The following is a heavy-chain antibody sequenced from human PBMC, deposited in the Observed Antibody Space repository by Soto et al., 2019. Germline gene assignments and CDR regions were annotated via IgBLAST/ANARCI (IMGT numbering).Heavy chain of an antibody. J-gene: IGHJ3*02. D-gene: IGHD1-26*01. V-gene: IGHV1-69*01. CDR1: GGIFSTYA. CDR3: ARVQYSGTYLQAFDI. CDR2: IIPLFGTA. Sequence: QVQLVQSGAEVKKPGSSVKVSCRASGGIFSTYAINWVRQAPGQGLEWMGGIIPLFGTANYAQKLQGRVTISADESAHIAYMELSSLRSEDTAVYYCARVQYSGTYLQAFDIWGQGTRVIVSS.